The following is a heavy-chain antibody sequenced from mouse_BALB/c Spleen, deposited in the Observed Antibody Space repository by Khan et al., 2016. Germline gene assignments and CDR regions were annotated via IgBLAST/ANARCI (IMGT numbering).Heavy chain of an antibody. CDR1: GFTFSSFG. V-gene: IGHV5-17*02. Sequence: EVELVESGGGLVQPGGSRKLSCAASGFTFSSFGMHWVRQAPEKGLEWVAFISSGSSAIYYADTVKGRFTISRDNPKHTLFLQMTSLRSEETAMYYCGRGDYWGQGTTLTVSS. CDR3: GRGDY. J-gene: IGHJ2*01. CDR2: ISSGSSAI.